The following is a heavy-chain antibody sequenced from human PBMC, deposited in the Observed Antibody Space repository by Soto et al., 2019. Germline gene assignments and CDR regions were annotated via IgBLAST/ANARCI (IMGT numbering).Heavy chain of an antibody. J-gene: IGHJ5*02. Sequence: PSETLSPPAMSLVPPSVVITGAGSASPPGKGLEWIGRIYATGSSDYNPSLKSRITISVDMSKKQFSLTLRSVTAADTAMYYCVRDGTKNLRDWFDPWGQGILVTVSS. V-gene: IGHV4-4*07. CDR1: VPPSVVIT. CDR3: VRDGTKNLRDWFDP. D-gene: IGHD1-1*01. CDR2: IYATGSS.